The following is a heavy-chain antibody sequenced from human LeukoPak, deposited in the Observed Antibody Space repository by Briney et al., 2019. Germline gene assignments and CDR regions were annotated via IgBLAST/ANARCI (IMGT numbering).Heavy chain of an antibody. CDR2: ISYAGSNK. CDR1: GFTFSSYG. D-gene: IGHD3-22*01. Sequence: PAGGSLRLSCVASGFTFSSYGMHWVRQAPGKGLEWVAVISYAGSNKYYADSVKGRFTISRDNSKNTLYLQMNSLRAEDTAVYYCAKGDYYDSSGYLDYWGQGTLVTVSS. CDR3: AKGDYYDSSGYLDY. J-gene: IGHJ4*02. V-gene: IGHV3-30*18.